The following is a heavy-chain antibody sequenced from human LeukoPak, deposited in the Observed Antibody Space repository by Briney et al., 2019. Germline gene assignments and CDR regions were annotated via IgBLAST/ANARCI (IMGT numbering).Heavy chain of an antibody. CDR2: FIPIFGTA. CDR1: GYTFTSYY. D-gene: IGHD5-24*01. V-gene: IGHV1-69*13. Sequence: ASVKVSCKASGYTFTSYYMHWVRQAPGQGLEWMGGFIPIFGTANYAQKFQGRVTITADESTSTAYMELSSLRSEDTAVYYCARAVRVVATTTFDYWGQGTLVTVSS. CDR3: ARAVRVVATTTFDY. J-gene: IGHJ4*02.